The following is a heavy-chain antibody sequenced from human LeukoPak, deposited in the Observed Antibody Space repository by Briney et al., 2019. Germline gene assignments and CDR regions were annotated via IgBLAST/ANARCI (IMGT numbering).Heavy chain of an antibody. CDR2: IKYDGSEK. V-gene: IGHV3-7*01. D-gene: IGHD6-13*01. J-gene: IGHJ6*02. CDR1: GFTFSSYW. CDR3: VVAATGRGGLDV. Sequence: GSLRLSCVASGFTFSSYWMSWVRQAPGKGLEWVANIKYDGSEKYYVDSVKGRFTISRDDAKNSLYPQMNSLRAEDTAVYYCVVAATGRGGLDVWGQGTTVTVSS.